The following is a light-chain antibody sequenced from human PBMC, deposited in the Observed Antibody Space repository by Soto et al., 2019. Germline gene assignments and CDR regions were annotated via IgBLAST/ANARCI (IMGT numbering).Light chain of an antibody. CDR2: HVS. CDR3: CSYAGRYTFEGYV. Sequence: QSALTQPRSVSGSLGQSVTISCTGTSSDVGGYNYVSWYQQYPGKAPQLVIYHVSKRPSGVPDRFSGSKSGNMASLTISGLQAEDEADYYCCSYAGRYTFEGYVFGTGTKVTVL. CDR1: SSDVGGYNY. J-gene: IGLJ1*01. V-gene: IGLV2-11*01.